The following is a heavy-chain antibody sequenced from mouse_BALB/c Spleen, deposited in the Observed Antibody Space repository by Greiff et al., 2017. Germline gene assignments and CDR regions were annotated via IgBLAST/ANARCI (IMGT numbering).Heavy chain of an antibody. D-gene: IGHD2-10*02. CDR2: ISSGGGST. V-gene: IGHV5-12-1*01. Sequence: EVQLVESGGGLVKPGGSLKLSCAASGFTFSSYAMSWVRQSPEKRLEWVAYISSGGGSTYYPDTVKGRFTISRDNAKNTLYLQMSSLKSEDTAMYYCARQAYGNPFAYWGQGTLVTVSA. J-gene: IGHJ3*01. CDR1: GFTFSSYA. CDR3: ARQAYGNPFAY.